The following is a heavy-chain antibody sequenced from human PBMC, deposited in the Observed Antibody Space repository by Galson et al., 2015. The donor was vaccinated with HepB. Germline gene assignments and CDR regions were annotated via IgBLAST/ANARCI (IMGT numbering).Heavy chain of an antibody. D-gene: IGHD3-10*01. Sequence: SCKASGYTFTKYAMNWVRQAPGQGLEWMGWINTNTGNPTYAQGFTGRFVFSLDTSVSTAYLQISSLKAEDTAVYYCARDPRLLWFGEGLLEYFDLWGRGTLVTVSS. CDR1: GYTFTKYA. CDR3: ARDPRLLWFGEGLLEYFDL. V-gene: IGHV7-4-1*02. CDR2: INTNTGNP. J-gene: IGHJ2*01.